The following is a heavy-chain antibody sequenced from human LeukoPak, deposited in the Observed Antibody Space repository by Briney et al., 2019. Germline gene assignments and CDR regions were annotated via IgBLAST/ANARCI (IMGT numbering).Heavy chain of an antibody. D-gene: IGHD6-19*01. Sequence: ASVKVSCKASGGTFSSYDISWVRQAPGQGLEWMGRIIPIFGIANYAQKFQGRVTITADKSTSTAYMELSSLRSEDTAVYYCAREGTSSGWTDRHFDYWGQGTLVTVSS. CDR1: GGTFSSYD. CDR3: AREGTSSGWTDRHFDY. CDR2: IIPIFGIA. V-gene: IGHV1-69*04. J-gene: IGHJ4*02.